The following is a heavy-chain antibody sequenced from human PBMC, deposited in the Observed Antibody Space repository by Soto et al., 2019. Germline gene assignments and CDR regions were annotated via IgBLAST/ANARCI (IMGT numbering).Heavy chain of an antibody. Sequence: GGSLRLSCAASGFTFSSYAMHWVRQAPGKGLEWVAVISYDGSNKYYADSVKGRFTISRDNSKNTLYLQMNSLRAEDTAVYYCARDIGYYGSGSYNPPYYGMDVWGQGTTVTVSS. CDR2: ISYDGSNK. D-gene: IGHD3-10*01. CDR1: GFTFSSYA. J-gene: IGHJ6*02. CDR3: ARDIGYYGSGSYNPPYYGMDV. V-gene: IGHV3-30-3*01.